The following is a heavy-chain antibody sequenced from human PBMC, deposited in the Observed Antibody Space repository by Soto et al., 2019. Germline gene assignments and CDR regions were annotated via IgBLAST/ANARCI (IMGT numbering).Heavy chain of an antibody. J-gene: IGHJ5*02. CDR2: ISGSGGST. V-gene: IGHV3-23*01. Sequence: EVQLLESGGGLVQPGGSLRLSCAASGFTFSSYAMSWVRQAPGKGLEWVSVISGSGGSTYYADSVKGRFTISRDNSKNTLYQQMNSLRAEDTAVYYCAKDPHGDYLLNWFDPWGQGTLVTVSS. CDR1: GFTFSSYA. CDR3: AKDPHGDYLLNWFDP. D-gene: IGHD4-17*01.